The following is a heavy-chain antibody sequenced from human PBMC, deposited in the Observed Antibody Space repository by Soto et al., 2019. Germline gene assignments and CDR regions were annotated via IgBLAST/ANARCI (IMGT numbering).Heavy chain of an antibody. V-gene: IGHV4-34*01. Sequence: QVQLQQWGAGLLKPSETLSLTCAVYGGSFSGYYWSWIRQPPGKGLEWIGEINHSGSTNYNPSLKSRVTISVDTPKNQCSLKLSSVTAADTAVYYCARPAPTKYSSSWYEMGYALDYWGQGTLVTVAS. J-gene: IGHJ4*02. CDR3: ARPAPTKYSSSWYEMGYALDY. CDR2: INHSGST. D-gene: IGHD6-13*01. CDR1: GGSFSGYY.